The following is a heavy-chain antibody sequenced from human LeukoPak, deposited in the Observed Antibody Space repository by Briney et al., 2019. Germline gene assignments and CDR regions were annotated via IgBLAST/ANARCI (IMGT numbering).Heavy chain of an antibody. Sequence: GASVKVSFTFSGSTFTDISMHWVRQAPGPGIGWMGGFDPEDGETIYAQKFQGRVTITEDTSTDTAYMELSSLRTEDTAVYYSATPIAAAGKWFDPCGQGTLVTVSS. CDR3: ATPIAAAGKWFDP. V-gene: IGHV1-24*01. D-gene: IGHD6-13*01. CDR1: GSTFTDIS. J-gene: IGHJ5*02. CDR2: FDPEDGET.